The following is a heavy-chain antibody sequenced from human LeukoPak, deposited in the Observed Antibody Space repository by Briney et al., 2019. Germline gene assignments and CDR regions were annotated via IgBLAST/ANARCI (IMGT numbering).Heavy chain of an antibody. CDR2: IYPGDSDS. CDR1: GYIFTNYW. J-gene: IGHJ4*02. Sequence: GESLKISCKGSGYIFTNYWIAWVRRMPGKGLEWVGIIYPGDSDSRFSPSFQGQVTTSVDKSINTAYLQWSSLKASDTAMYYCARIAARRSHYYFDYWGQGTLVTVSS. CDR3: ARIAARRSHYYFDY. D-gene: IGHD6-6*01. V-gene: IGHV5-51*01.